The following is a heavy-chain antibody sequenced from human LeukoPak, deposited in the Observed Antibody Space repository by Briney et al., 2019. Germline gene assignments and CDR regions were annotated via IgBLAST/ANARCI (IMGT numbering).Heavy chain of an antibody. D-gene: IGHD6-6*01. CDR1: GYTFTDYY. J-gene: IGHJ6*03. V-gene: IGHV1-69-2*01. CDR2: VDPEDGET. Sequence: ASVKISCKASGYTFTDYYMHWVQQAPGKGLEWMGRVDPEDGETIYAEKFQGRVTITADTSTDTAYMELSSLRSEDTAVYYCACIAASPRWYYYMDVWGKGTTVTVSS. CDR3: ACIAASPRWYYYMDV.